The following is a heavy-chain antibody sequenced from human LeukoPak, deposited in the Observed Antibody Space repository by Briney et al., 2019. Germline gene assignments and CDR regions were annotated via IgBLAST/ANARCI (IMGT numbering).Heavy chain of an antibody. V-gene: IGHV4-61*02. D-gene: IGHD6-13*01. J-gene: IGHJ5*02. CDR3: ARDFSQQRSGWNWFDP. CDR1: GGSISSGSYY. CDR2: MYTSGST. Sequence: SETLSLTCTVSGGSISSGSYYWSWIRQPAGKGLEWIGRMYTSGSTNYNPSLKSRVTISVDTSKNQFSLKLSSVTAADTAVYYCARDFSQQRSGWNWFDPWGQGTLVTVSS.